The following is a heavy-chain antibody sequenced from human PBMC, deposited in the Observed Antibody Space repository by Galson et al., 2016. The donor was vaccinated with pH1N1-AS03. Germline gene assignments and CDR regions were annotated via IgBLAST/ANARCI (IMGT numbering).Heavy chain of an antibody. CDR1: GYTFTRYY. Sequence: SVKVSCKASGYTFTRYYMHWVRKAPGLGLEWMGVIDPSGGGTTYAQKFHGRVTMTRDTSTTTAHMELSSLRSEDTAIYYCVAYGSGTQAYFDYWGQGTLVTVSS. CDR3: VAYGSGTQAYFDY. V-gene: IGHV1-46*01. CDR2: IDPSGGGT. J-gene: IGHJ4*02. D-gene: IGHD3-10*01.